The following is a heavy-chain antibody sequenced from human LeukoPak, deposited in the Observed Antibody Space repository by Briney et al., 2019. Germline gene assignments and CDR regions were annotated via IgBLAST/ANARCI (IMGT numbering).Heavy chain of an antibody. J-gene: IGHJ3*02. D-gene: IGHD3-16*01. CDR1: GFTVSSNY. CDR3: YGIRLGDGFDI. V-gene: IGHV3-53*01. Sequence: GSLRLSCAASGFTVSSNYMGWVRQAPGKGLERVSVIYSGGFTSYADSVKGRFTISRDSSKNTLYLQMNSLRAEDTAVYYCYGIRLGDGFDIWGQRTMVIVSS. CDR2: IYSGGFT.